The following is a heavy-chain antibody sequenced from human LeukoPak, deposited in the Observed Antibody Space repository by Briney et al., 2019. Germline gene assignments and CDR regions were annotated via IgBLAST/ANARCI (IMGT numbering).Heavy chain of an antibody. CDR3: ARSGTYQHSSSYDY. CDR1: GFTVSSNY. V-gene: IGHV4-34*01. CDR2: INHSGSS. J-gene: IGHJ4*02. D-gene: IGHD6-13*01. Sequence: GSLRLSCAASGFTVSSNYMSWLRQPPGKGLEWIGEINHSGSSNYNPSLKSRVTISVDTSKNQFSLKLSSVTAADTAVYYCARSGTYQHSSSYDYWGQGTLVTVSS.